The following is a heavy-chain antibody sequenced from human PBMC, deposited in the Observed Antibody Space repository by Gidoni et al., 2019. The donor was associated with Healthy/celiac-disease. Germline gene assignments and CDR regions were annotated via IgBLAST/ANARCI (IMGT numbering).Heavy chain of an antibody. CDR3: ARGARFLEWLRPNYYYYGMDV. CDR2: IIPIFGTA. D-gene: IGHD3-3*01. V-gene: IGHV1-69*01. Sequence: QVQLVQSGAEVKKSGSSVKVSCKASGGTFSSYAISWVRQAPGQGLEWMGGIIPIFGTANYAQKFQGRVTISADEPTSTAYMELSSLRSEDTAVYYCARGARFLEWLRPNYYYYGMDVWGQGTTVTVSS. CDR1: GGTFSSYA. J-gene: IGHJ6*02.